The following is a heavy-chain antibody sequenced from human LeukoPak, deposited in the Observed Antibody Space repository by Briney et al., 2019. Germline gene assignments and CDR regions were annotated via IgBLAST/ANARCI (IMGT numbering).Heavy chain of an antibody. CDR1: GFAFNSYS. D-gene: IGHD6-13*01. CDR2: IYSGGST. CDR3: ARDLAYSSSWYTDRAFDI. V-gene: IGHV3-66*01. Sequence: PGGSLRLSCAASGFAFNSYSMNWVRQAPGKGLEWVSVIYSGGSTYYADSAKGRFTISRDNSKNTLYLQMNSLRAEDTAVYYCARDLAYSSSWYTDRAFDIWGQGTMVTVSS. J-gene: IGHJ3*02.